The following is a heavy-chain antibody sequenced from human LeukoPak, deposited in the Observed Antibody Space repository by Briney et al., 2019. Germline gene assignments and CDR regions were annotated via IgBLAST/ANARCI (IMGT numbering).Heavy chain of an antibody. J-gene: IGHJ3*02. CDR3: ARVDVVVPGAFDI. D-gene: IGHD2-2*01. CDR2: INPNSGGT. CDR1: GYTFTGYY. Sequence: ASVKVSCKASGYTFTGYYMHWVRQAPGQGLEWMGWINPNSGGTNYAQKFQGRVTMTRDTSISTAYMELSRLRSDDTAVYYCARVDVVVPGAFDIWGQGTMVTVSS. V-gene: IGHV1-2*02.